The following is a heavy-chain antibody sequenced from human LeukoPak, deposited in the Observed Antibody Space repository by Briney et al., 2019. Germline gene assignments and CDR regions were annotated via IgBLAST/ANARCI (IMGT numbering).Heavy chain of an antibody. J-gene: IGHJ4*02. CDR3: ARWSDYYDSSGYSGLDY. Sequence: SETLSLTCAVYGGSFSGYYWSWIRQPPGKGLEWIGEINHSGSTNYNPSLKSRVTISVDTSKNQFSLKLSSVTAADTAVYYCARWSDYYDSSGYSGLDYWGQGTLVTVSP. D-gene: IGHD3-22*01. CDR1: GGSFSGYY. V-gene: IGHV4-34*01. CDR2: INHSGST.